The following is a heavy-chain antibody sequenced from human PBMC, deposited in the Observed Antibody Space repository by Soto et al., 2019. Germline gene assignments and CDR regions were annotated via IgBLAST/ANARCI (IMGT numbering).Heavy chain of an antibody. CDR1: GYTLTNYA. Sequence: QVQFVQSGAEVKKPGASVRVSCKPSGYTLTNYAIQWVRQAAGQRLERLAWIDPGSGHATYSQKFQGSLTITRDSSASTFYLDLSSLTSEDTAVYFCTRDLNGGNPFDYWGQGTLVTVSS. V-gene: IGHV1-3*01. CDR3: TRDLNGGNPFDY. D-gene: IGHD2-8*01. CDR2: IDPGSGHA. J-gene: IGHJ4*02.